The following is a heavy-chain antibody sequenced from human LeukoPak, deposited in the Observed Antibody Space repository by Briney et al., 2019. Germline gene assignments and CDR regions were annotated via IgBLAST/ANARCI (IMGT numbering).Heavy chain of an antibody. CDR3: ARHRGSGWFEPVGY. Sequence: SQTLSLTCTVSGGSISGSSYYWDWIRQPPGKGLEWLGSVYYSGSTYYNPSLKSRVTMSVDTSKNQFSLKLSSVTAADTAFYYCARHRGSGWFEPVGYWGQGTLVTVSS. V-gene: IGHV4-39*01. J-gene: IGHJ4*02. CDR1: GGSISGSSYY. D-gene: IGHD6-19*01. CDR2: VYYSGST.